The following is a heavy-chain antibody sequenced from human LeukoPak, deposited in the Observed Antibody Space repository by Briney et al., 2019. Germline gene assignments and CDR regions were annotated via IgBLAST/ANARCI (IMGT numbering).Heavy chain of an antibody. D-gene: IGHD2-2*01. CDR3: ARVWGCSSTSCYDAFDI. J-gene: IGHJ3*02. Sequence: GGSLRLSCAASGFTFSSYSMNRVRQAPGKGLEWVSSISSSSSYIYYADSVKGRFTISRDNAKNSLYLQMNSLRAEDTAVYYCARVWGCSSTSCYDAFDIWGQGTMVTVSS. CDR2: ISSSSSYI. V-gene: IGHV3-21*01. CDR1: GFTFSSYS.